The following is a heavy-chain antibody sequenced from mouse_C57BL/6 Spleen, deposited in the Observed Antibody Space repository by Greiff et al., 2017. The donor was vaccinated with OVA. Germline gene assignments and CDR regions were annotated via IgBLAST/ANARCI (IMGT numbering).Heavy chain of an antibody. CDR1: GFTFSDYG. CDR3: ARGGDYGPRAMDY. CDR2: ISSGSSTI. D-gene: IGHD1-2*01. Sequence: EVKLVESGGGLVKPGGSLKLSCAASGFTFSDYGMHWVRQAPEKGLEWVAYISSGSSTIYYADTVKGRFTISSDNAKNTLFLQMTSLRSEDTAMYYCARGGDYGPRAMDYWGQGTSVTVSS. J-gene: IGHJ4*01. V-gene: IGHV5-17*01.